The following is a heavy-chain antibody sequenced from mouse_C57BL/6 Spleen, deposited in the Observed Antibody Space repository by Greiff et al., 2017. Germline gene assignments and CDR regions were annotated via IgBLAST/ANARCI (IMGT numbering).Heavy chain of an antibody. V-gene: IGHV1-82*01. CDR3: ARSGRGNYFDY. CDR2: IYPGDGDT. J-gene: IGHJ2*01. CDR1: GYAFSSSW. D-gene: IGHD4-1*01. Sequence: QVQLKESGPELVKPGASVKISCTASGYAFSSSWMNWVKQRPGKGLEWIGRIYPGDGDTNYNGKFKGKATLTADKSSSTAYMQLSSLTSEDSAVYFCARSGRGNYFDYWGQGTTLTVSS.